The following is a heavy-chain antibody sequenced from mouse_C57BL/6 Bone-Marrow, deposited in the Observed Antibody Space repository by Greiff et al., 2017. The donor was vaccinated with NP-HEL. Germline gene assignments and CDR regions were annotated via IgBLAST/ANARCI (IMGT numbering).Heavy chain of an antibody. J-gene: IGHJ2*01. CDR1: GYSITSGYY. D-gene: IGHD2-1*01. Sequence: VQLKESGPGLVKPSQSLSLTCSVTGYSITSGYYWNWIRQFPGNKLEWMGYISYDGSNNYNPSLKNRIPITRDTSKNQFCLKLNSVTTEDTATYYCARFGNGFDYWGQGTTLTVSS. V-gene: IGHV3-6*01. CDR2: ISYDGSN. CDR3: ARFGNGFDY.